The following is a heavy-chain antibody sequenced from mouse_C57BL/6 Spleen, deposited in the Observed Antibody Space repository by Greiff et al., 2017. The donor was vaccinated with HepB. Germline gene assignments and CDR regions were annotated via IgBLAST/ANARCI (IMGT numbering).Heavy chain of an antibody. J-gene: IGHJ1*03. Sequence: QVQLQQSGAELVKPGASVKLSCKASGYTFTEYTIHWVKQRPGQGLEWIGWFYPGSGSIKYNEKFKDKATLTADKSSSTVYMELSRLTSEDSAVYCSARHEGGYGYDVWYFDVWGTGTTVTVSS. D-gene: IGHD2-2*01. CDR3: ARHEGGYGYDVWYFDV. V-gene: IGHV1-62-2*01. CDR1: GYTFTEYT. CDR2: FYPGSGSI.